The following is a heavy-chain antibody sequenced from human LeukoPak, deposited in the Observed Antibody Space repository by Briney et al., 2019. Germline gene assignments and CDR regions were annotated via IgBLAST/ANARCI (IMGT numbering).Heavy chain of an antibody. CDR1: GFTFSSYG. D-gene: IGHD1-7*01. V-gene: IGHV3-30*02. Sequence: GGSLRLSCAASGFTFSSYGMHWIRQAPGKGLEWVAFIRYDGSNKYYADSVKGRFTISRDNSKNTLYLQMNSLRAEDTAVYYCAKVGNYVSDYWGQGTLVTVSS. J-gene: IGHJ4*02. CDR2: IRYDGSNK. CDR3: AKVGNYVSDY.